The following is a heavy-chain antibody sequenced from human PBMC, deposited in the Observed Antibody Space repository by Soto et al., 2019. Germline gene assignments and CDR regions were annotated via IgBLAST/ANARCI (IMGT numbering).Heavy chain of an antibody. V-gene: IGHV3-72*01. D-gene: IGHD5-12*01. CDR1: GFTFSDEY. CDR3: ALSRGLRDGYNFYFDN. Sequence: PGGSLRLSCAASGFTFSDEYMDWVRQAPGKGLEWVGRTRNKDNTYITEYAASVNGRFTISRDDSKNSLYLHMTSLKTEDTAVYYCALSRGLRDGYNFYFDNWGQGTLVTVSS. J-gene: IGHJ4*01. CDR2: TRNKDNTYIT.